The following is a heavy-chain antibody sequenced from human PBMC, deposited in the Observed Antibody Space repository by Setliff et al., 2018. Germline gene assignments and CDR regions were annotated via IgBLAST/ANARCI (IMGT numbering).Heavy chain of an antibody. CDR1: GYSFSNFW. D-gene: IGHD6-19*01. J-gene: IGHJ4*02. Sequence: GESLKISCKGSGYSFSNFWIGWVRQMPGKGLEWMGTIYPGNADTRYSPSFQGQVTISADKSISTAYLQWSSLKASDTAMYYCARRPYSSGWTDYWGQGTLVTVSS. CDR2: IYPGNADT. CDR3: ARRPYSSGWTDY. V-gene: IGHV5-51*01.